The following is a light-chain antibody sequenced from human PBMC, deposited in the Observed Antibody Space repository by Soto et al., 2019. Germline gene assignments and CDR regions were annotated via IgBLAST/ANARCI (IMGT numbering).Light chain of an antibody. J-gene: IGKJ4*01. Sequence: VFTKSPTTLSLSPANRSTLSCRASQTVSSSLAWYQQKPGQAPRLLIYEASNRASGIPARFSGSGSGADFTLTISSLEPEDFALYYCQQHINWPLTFGGGAKVDIK. CDR3: QQHINWPLT. CDR1: QTVSSS. V-gene: IGKV3-11*01. CDR2: EAS.